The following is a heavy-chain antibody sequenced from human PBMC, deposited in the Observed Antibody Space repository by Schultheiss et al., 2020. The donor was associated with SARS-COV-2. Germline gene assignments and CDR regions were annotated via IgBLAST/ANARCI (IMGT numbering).Heavy chain of an antibody. Sequence: GESLKISCAASGFTFSNAWMSWVRQAPGKGLEWVGRIKSKTDGGTTDYAAPVKGRFTISRDDSKNTLYLQMNSLKTEDTAVYYCTTAFYDYVWGSYRYGDYWGQGTLVTVSS. D-gene: IGHD3-16*02. CDR3: TTAFYDYVWGSYRYGDY. V-gene: IGHV3-15*01. CDR1: GFTFSNAW. CDR2: IKSKTDGGTT. J-gene: IGHJ4*02.